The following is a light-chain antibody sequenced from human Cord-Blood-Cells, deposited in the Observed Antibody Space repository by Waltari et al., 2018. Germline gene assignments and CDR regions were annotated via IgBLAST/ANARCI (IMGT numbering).Light chain of an antibody. CDR1: QSVSSSY. Sequence: EIVLTQSPGTLSLSPGERATLSCRARQSVSSSYLAWYQQKPGQAPRLLSYGASSRATGIPDRFSGSGSGTDFTLTISRLEPEDFAVYYCQQYGSSPRTFGQGTKVEIK. CDR3: QQYGSSPRT. J-gene: IGKJ1*01. V-gene: IGKV3-20*01. CDR2: GAS.